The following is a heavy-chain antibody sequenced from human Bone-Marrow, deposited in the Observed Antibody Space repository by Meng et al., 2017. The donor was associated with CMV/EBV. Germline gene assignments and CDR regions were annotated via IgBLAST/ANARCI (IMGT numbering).Heavy chain of an antibody. CDR3: ASSPDDSSGYYPPNWFDP. D-gene: IGHD3-22*01. CDR2: IYYSGST. V-gene: IGHV4-61*01. Sequence: GSLRLSCTVSGGSVSSGSYYWSWIRQPPGKGLEWIGYIYYSGSTNYNPSLKSRVTISVDTSKNQFSLKLSSVTAADTAVYYCASSPDDSSGYYPPNWFDPWGQGTLVTVSS. CDR1: GGSVSSGSYY. J-gene: IGHJ5*02.